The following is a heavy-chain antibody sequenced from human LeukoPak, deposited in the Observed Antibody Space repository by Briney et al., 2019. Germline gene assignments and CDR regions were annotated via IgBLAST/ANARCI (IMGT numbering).Heavy chain of an antibody. D-gene: IGHD1-26*01. Sequence: LWASVKVSCKTSGYTFTNYYIHWVRQAPGQGLEWMGRIDPNTGGTKSAKNFQGRVTMTRDTSISTAYMALSGLRSDDTAVYYCASLYDIVGTTVDYWGQGTLVTVSS. CDR3: ASLYDIVGTTVDY. CDR2: IDPNTGGT. V-gene: IGHV1-2*06. J-gene: IGHJ4*02. CDR1: GYTFTNYY.